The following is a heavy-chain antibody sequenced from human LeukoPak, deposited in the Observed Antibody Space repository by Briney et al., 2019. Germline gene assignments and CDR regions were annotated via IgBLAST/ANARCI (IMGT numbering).Heavy chain of an antibody. CDR2: INPNSGGT. Sequence: ASVKVSCKASGYTFTGYYMHWVRQAPGQGLEWMGWINPNSGGTNYAQKFQGRVTMTRDTSISTAYMELSRLRSDDTAVYYCARDGSGSHAYNWFDPWGQGTLVTVSS. D-gene: IGHD1-26*01. J-gene: IGHJ5*02. CDR3: ARDGSGSHAYNWFDP. CDR1: GYTFTGYY. V-gene: IGHV1-2*02.